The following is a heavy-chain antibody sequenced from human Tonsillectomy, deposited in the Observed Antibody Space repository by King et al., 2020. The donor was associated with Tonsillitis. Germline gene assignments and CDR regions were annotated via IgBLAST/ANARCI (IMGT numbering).Heavy chain of an antibody. CDR2: IDWDDDK. J-gene: IGHJ4*02. CDR1: GFSLSTSGMC. CDR3: AWTLTTGYSSGYDN. D-gene: IGHD6-19*01. Sequence: VTLKESGPALVKPTKTLTLTCTFSGFSLSTSGMCVSWIRQPPGKALEWLARIDWDDDKYYSTSLKTRLTISKDTSKNQVVLTMTNMDPVDTATYYCAWTLTTGYSSGYDNWGQGTLVTVSS. V-gene: IGHV2-70*11.